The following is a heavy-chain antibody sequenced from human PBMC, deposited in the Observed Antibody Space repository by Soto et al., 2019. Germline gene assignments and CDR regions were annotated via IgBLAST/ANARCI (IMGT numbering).Heavy chain of an antibody. CDR3: AKKVNSGPGSQYFDY. Sequence: EVQLLESGGGLVQPGGSLRLSCGASGFTFSSYSMSWVRQAPGKGLEWVSGFRTGGDDGTTYYADSVKGRFTISRDNSKNPLFLQMNSLRAEDTAIYYCAKKVNSGPGSQYFDYWGQGTLVTVSS. J-gene: IGHJ4*02. CDR1: GFTFSSYS. V-gene: IGHV3-23*01. CDR2: FRTGGDDGTT. D-gene: IGHD3-10*01.